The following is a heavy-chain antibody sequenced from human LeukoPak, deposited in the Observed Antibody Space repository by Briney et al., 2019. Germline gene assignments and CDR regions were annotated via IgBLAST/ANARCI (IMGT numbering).Heavy chain of an antibody. D-gene: IGHD5-24*01. J-gene: IGHJ5*02. CDR3: AKRKDGYSLDP. CDR1: GFTFSSYD. Sequence: PGGSLRLSCAASGFTFSSYDMHWVRQATGKGLEWVSAIGTAGDTYYPGSVKGRFTISRDNSKNTLYLQMNSLRVEDTAVYYCAKRKDGYSLDPWGQGTLVTVSS. V-gene: IGHV3-13*01. CDR2: IGTAGDT.